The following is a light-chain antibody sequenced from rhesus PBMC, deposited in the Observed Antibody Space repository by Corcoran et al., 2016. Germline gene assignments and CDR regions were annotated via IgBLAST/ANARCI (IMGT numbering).Light chain of an antibody. CDR2: KAS. CDR1: QGICKY. Sequence: DIQMTQSPSSLSASLGDTVTITCQASQGICKYLAWYKQKPGKAPKLLIYKASTLQSGVPSRFSGSGSGTEFTITIRSLQPEDCATNYCKQHNSYPLTFGGGTKVEIK. CDR3: KQHNSYPLT. V-gene: IGKV1-25*01. J-gene: IGKJ4*01.